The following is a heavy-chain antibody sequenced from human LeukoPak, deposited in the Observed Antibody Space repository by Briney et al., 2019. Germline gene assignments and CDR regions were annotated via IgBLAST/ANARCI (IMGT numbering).Heavy chain of an antibody. CDR3: ARNVGWYSHDS. CDR2: IYGSGST. J-gene: IGHJ4*02. CDR1: GDSLSSHY. D-gene: IGHD6-19*01. V-gene: IGHV4-59*08. Sequence: KPSETLSLTCTVSGDSLSSHYWSWIRQPPGKGLEWIGYIYGSGSTHYDPSLRSRVTISEDTSKNQFSLKLTSVTAADTAVYCCARNVGWYSHDSWGQGTLVTVSS.